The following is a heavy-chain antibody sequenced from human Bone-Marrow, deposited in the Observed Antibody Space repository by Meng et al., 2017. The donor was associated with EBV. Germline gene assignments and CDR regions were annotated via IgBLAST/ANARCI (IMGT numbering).Heavy chain of an antibody. V-gene: IGHV3-74*02. CDR1: GFPFTTYG. Sequence: DVLLLESGGGWVQPGGSLRLSCAASGFPFTTYGMNWVRQAPGKGLEWVSRIDSDGSSTTYADSVRGRFNISRDNAKNSLYLQMNSLRAEDTAVYYCARVRGGYGDYDYWGRGTLVTVSS. CDR3: ARVRGGYGDYDY. J-gene: IGHJ4*02. CDR2: IDSDGSST. D-gene: IGHD4-17*01.